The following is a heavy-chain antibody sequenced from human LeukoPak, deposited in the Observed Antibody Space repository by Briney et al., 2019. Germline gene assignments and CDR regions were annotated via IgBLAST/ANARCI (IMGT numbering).Heavy chain of an antibody. Sequence: GGSLRLSCVASGFIVSNAWMSWVRQAPGKGLEWDGRIKSKTDGGTTDYADPVKGRFTISRDDSKNTLYLQMNSLKTEDTAVYFCATAHSRGSSYGYFSDFWGQGTLVIVSS. CDR3: ATAHSRGSSYGYFSDF. D-gene: IGHD5-18*01. V-gene: IGHV3-15*01. CDR1: GFIVSNAW. CDR2: IKSKTDGGTT. J-gene: IGHJ4*02.